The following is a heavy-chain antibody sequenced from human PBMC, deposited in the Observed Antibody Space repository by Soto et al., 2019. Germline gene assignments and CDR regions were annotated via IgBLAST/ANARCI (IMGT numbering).Heavy chain of an antibody. Sequence: QVQLVESGGGVVQPGRSLRLSCAASGFTFSSYAMHWVRQAPGKGLEWVAVISYDGSNKYYADSVKGRFTISRDNSKNTLYLQMNSLRAEDTAVYYCARGVYSYGNFDYWGQGTLVTVSS. CDR3: ARGVYSYGNFDY. D-gene: IGHD5-18*01. V-gene: IGHV3-30-3*01. CDR2: ISYDGSNK. J-gene: IGHJ4*02. CDR1: GFTFSSYA.